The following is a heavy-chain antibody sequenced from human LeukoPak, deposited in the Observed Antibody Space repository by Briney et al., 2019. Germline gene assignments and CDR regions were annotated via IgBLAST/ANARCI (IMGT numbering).Heavy chain of an antibody. J-gene: IGHJ4*02. V-gene: IGHV3-53*01. Sequence: GGSLRLSCAVSGFTVSSNYMSWVRQAPGKGLEWVSVLYNGGNTYYADSVKGRFTISRDNSKNTLYLQMNSLRAEDTAVYYCARGQNMITFGGVIDCWGQGILVTVSS. CDR1: GFTVSSNY. CDR3: ARGQNMITFGGVIDC. CDR2: LYNGGNT. D-gene: IGHD3-16*02.